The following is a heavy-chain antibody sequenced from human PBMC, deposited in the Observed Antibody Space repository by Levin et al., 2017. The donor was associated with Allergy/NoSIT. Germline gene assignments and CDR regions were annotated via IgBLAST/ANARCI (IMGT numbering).Heavy chain of an antibody. J-gene: IGHJ6*02. Sequence: ASVKVSCKASGYIFTGYYMHWVRQAPGQGLEWMGWINPNSGGTNFAQKFQGRVTMTRDTSISTAYMELRRLTSDDTAVYYCAREVSGDPYYFYGMDVWGLGTTVTVSS. D-gene: IGHD3-10*01. V-gene: IGHV1-2*02. CDR1: GYIFTGYY. CDR2: INPNSGGT. CDR3: AREVSGDPYYFYGMDV.